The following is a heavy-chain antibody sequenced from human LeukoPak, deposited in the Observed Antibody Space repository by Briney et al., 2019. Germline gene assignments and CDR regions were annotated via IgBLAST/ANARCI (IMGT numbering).Heavy chain of an antibody. V-gene: IGHV3-33*06. Sequence: GGFLRLSCVASGFRFSDFGMHWVRQAPGKGLEWVAVIFYDRGKKFYADSVEGRFTISSDNSKDTLYLQMNSLRDEDTAVYYCAKGDNYKPLYFDNWGQGSLVTVSA. J-gene: IGHJ4*02. CDR3: AKGDNYKPLYFDN. CDR1: GFRFSDFG. CDR2: IFYDRGKK. D-gene: IGHD1-20*01.